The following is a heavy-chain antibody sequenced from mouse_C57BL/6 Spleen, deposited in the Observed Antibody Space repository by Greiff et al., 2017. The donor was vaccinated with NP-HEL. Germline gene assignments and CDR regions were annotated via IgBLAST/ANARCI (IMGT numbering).Heavy chain of an antibody. J-gene: IGHJ2*01. CDR2: IDPSDSYT. CDR1: GYTFTSYW. CDR3: ARGGYGNPYYFDY. Sequence: QVQLQQPGAELVMPGASVKLSCKASGYTFTSYWMHWVKQRPGQGLEWIGEIDPSDSYTNYNQKFKGKSTLTVDKSSSTAYMQLSSLTSEDSAVYYCARGGYGNPYYFDYWGQGTTLTVTS. D-gene: IGHD2-10*02. V-gene: IGHV1-69*01.